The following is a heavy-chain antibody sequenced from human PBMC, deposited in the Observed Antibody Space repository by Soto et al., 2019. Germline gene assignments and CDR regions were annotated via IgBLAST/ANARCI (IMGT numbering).Heavy chain of an antibody. V-gene: IGHV1-69*13. Sequence: YSLQVSCKASGGTFSSYAISWVRQAPGQGLEWMGGIIPIFGTANYAQKFQGRVTITADESTSTAYMELSSLRSEDTAVYHCASSFLGYCRSTSCLGRTGFDPWGQGTLVTVSS. J-gene: IGHJ5*02. D-gene: IGHD2-2*01. CDR3: ASSFLGYCRSTSCLGRTGFDP. CDR2: IIPIFGTA. CDR1: GGTFSSYA.